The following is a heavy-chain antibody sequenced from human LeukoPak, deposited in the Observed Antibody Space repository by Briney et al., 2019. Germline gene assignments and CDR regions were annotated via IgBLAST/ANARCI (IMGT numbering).Heavy chain of an antibody. D-gene: IGHD3-22*01. CDR2: INHSGST. CDR1: GGPFIGYY. V-gene: IGHV4-34*01. J-gene: IGHJ4*02. CDR3: ARVSYYDSSGNRGAFDY. Sequence: SETLSLTCAVYGGPFIGYYWSWIRQPPGKGLEWIGEINHSGSTNYNPSLKSRVTISVDKSKNQFSLKLSSVTAADTAVYYCARVSYYDSSGNRGAFDYWGQGTLVTVSS.